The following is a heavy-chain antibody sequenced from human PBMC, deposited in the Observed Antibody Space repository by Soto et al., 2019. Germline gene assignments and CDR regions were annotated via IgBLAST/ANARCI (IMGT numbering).Heavy chain of an antibody. CDR1: GYTFTSYD. J-gene: IGHJ4*02. CDR3: ARPVGYSGYDRGLGYCSGGSCYDDY. D-gene: IGHD2-15*01. V-gene: IGHV1-8*01. CDR2: MNPNSGNT. Sequence: ASVTVSCKASGYTFTSYDINWVRQATGQGLEWMGWMNPNSGNTGYAQKFQGRVTMTRNTSISTAYMELGSLRSEDTAVYYCARPVGYSGYDRGLGYCSGGSCYDDYWGQGTLVTVSS.